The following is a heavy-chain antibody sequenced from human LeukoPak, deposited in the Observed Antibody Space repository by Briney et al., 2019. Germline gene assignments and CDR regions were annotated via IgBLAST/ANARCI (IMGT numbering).Heavy chain of an antibody. V-gene: IGHV3-23*01. CDR2: IFGSGGSA. Sequence: PGGSLRLSCTASGFTFNNYAMYWVRQAPRKGLEWVAGIFGSGGSAHYADSVKGRFTISRDNSKNTVYLQMGSLRGEDTAVYYCTKTTTGYSSGQYPGWPADHWGQGALVTVSS. J-gene: IGHJ4*02. CDR1: GFTFNNYA. D-gene: IGHD3-22*01. CDR3: TKTTTGYSSGQYPGWPADH.